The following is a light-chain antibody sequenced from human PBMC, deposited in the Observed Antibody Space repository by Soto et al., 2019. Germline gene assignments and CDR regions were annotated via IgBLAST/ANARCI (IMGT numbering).Light chain of an antibody. CDR3: GTWDSSLSAGV. J-gene: IGLJ2*01. CDR2: DNN. V-gene: IGLV1-51*01. CDR1: SSNIGNNY. Sequence: QSALTQPPSVSAAPGQKVTISCSGSSSNIGNNYVSWYQHLPGTAPKLLIYDNNKRPSGIPDRFSGSKSGTSATLGITGLQTGDEADYYCGTWDSSLSAGVFGGGTKVTVL.